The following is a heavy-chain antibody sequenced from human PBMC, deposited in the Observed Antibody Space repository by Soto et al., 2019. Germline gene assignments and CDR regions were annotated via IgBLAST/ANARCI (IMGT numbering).Heavy chain of an antibody. CDR2: IYYSGST. J-gene: IGHJ6*02. D-gene: IGHD6-6*01. Sequence: SETLSLTCTVSGGSISSYYWSWIRQPPGKGLEWIGYIYYSGSTNYNPSLKSRVTISVDTSKNQFSLKLSSVTAADTAVYYCAREPTQLSSSSANYYYGMDVWGQRTTVTVSS. V-gene: IGHV4-59*01. CDR1: GGSISSYY. CDR3: AREPTQLSSSSANYYYGMDV.